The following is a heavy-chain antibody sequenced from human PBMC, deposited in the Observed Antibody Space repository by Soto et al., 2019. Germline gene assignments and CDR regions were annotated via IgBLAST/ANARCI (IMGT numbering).Heavy chain of an antibody. CDR3: ARVGSAYYYGSGSYSPFDY. D-gene: IGHD3-10*01. CDR2: IIPIFGTA. Sequence: QVQLVQSGAEVKKPGSSVKVSCKASGGTFSSYAISWVRQAPGQGLEWMGGIIPIFGTANYAQKFQGRVTITADESTSTAYMELSSVRSEDTAVYYCARVGSAYYYGSGSYSPFDYWGQGTLVTVSS. V-gene: IGHV1-69*01. J-gene: IGHJ4*02. CDR1: GGTFSSYA.